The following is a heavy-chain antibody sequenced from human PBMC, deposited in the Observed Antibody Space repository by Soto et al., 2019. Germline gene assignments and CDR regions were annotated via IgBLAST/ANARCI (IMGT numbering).Heavy chain of an antibody. V-gene: IGHV3-30-3*01. D-gene: IGHD3-22*01. CDR3: ARGSQGGDSSGQVDAFHI. CDR1: GFTFSSYA. J-gene: IGHJ3*02. CDR2: ISYDGSNK. Sequence: QVQLVESGGGVVQPGRSLRLSCAASGFTFSSYAMHWVRQAPGKGLEWVAVISYDGSNKYYADSVKGRFTISRDNSKNTLYLQMNSLRAEDTAVYYCARGSQGGDSSGQVDAFHIWGQGTMVTVSS.